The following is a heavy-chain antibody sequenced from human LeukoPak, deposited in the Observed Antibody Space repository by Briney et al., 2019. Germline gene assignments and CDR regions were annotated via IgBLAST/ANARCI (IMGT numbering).Heavy chain of an antibody. V-gene: IGHV3-30-3*01. J-gene: IGHJ4*02. Sequence: GRSLRLSCAGSGFTFSSYAMHWVRQAPGKGLEGVAVISYDGSNKYYEDSVKGRFTISRDNSKNTLYLQMNSLRAEDTAVYYCARDLYSSGWFDYWGQGTLVTVSS. CDR3: ARDLYSSGWFDY. CDR2: ISYDGSNK. CDR1: GFTFSSYA. D-gene: IGHD6-19*01.